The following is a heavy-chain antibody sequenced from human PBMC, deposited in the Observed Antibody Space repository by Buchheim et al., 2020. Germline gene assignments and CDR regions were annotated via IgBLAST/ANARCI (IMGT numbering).Heavy chain of an antibody. Sequence: QLQLQESGPGLVKPSETLSLTCIVSGGSISSSNYYWGWIRQPPGKGLEWIGNIYYSGSTYYNPSLKSRVTILVDISQDHFPLRLSSVTAADTAVYYCARHVGPYYGDYGGVDYWGQGTL. J-gene: IGHJ4*02. CDR2: IYYSGST. V-gene: IGHV4-39*01. CDR1: GGSISSSNYY. CDR3: ARHVGPYYGDYGGVDY. D-gene: IGHD4-17*01.